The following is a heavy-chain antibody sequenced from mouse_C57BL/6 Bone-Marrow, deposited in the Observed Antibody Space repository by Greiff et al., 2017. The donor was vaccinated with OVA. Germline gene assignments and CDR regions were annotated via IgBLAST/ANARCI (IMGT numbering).Heavy chain of an antibody. CDR1: GFTFSDYG. V-gene: IGHV5-17*01. CDR2: ISSGSSTI. CDR3: ARGYGSGDDWYFDV. Sequence: EVKLVESGGGLVKPGGSLKLSCAASGFTFSDYGMHWVRQAPEKGLEWVAYISSGSSTIYYADTVKGRFTISRDNAKNTLFLQMTGLRAEDTAMYYCARGYGSGDDWYFDVWGTGTAVTVSS. D-gene: IGHD1-1*01. J-gene: IGHJ1*03.